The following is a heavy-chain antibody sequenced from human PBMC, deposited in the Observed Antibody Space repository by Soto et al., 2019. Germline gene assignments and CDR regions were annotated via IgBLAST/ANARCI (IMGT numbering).Heavy chain of an antibody. CDR1: GYTFTGYY. CDR3: AREQLARVRDYYYYYGMDV. J-gene: IGHJ6*02. Sequence: GASVKVSCKASGYTFTGYYMHWVRQAPGQGLEWMGWINPNSGGTNYAQKFQGWVTMTRDTSISTAYMELSRLRSDDTAVYYCAREQLARVRDYYYYYGMDVWGQGTTVTGSS. CDR2: INPNSGGT. V-gene: IGHV1-2*04. D-gene: IGHD6-6*01.